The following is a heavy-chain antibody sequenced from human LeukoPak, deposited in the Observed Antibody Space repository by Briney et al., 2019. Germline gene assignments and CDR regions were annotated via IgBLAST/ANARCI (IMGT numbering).Heavy chain of an antibody. CDR1: GGSISSYY. V-gene: IGHV4-59*01. J-gene: IGHJ4*02. CDR3: ARVSGYDWESFYDY. D-gene: IGHD5-12*01. CDR2: IYYSGST. Sequence: SETLSLTCTVSGGSISSYYWSWIRQPPGKGLEWIGYIYYSGSTNYNPSLKSRVTISVATSKNQFSLKLSSVTAADTAVYYCARVSGYDWESFYDYWGQGTLVTVSS.